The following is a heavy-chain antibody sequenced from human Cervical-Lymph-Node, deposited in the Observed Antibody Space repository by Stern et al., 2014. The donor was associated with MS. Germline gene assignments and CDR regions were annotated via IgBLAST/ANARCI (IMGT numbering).Heavy chain of an antibody. V-gene: IGHV1-69*01. CDR1: GGTFSKFP. CDR3: ALSSETSDRWYSLGYDL. Sequence: QMQLVQSGAEVTKPGSSVKVSCKVSGGTFSKFPSSWVRQAPGHGLEWMGGIFPVFGTPTYAQEFRGRVTITADVSTSTVYMELSSLRSDDTAVYYCALSSETSDRWYSLGYDLWGQGTLVTVSS. D-gene: IGHD6-13*01. J-gene: IGHJ5*02. CDR2: IFPVFGTP.